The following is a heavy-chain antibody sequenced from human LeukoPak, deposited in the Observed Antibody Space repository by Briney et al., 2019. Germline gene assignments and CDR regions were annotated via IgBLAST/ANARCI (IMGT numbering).Heavy chain of an antibody. Sequence: ASVKVSCKASGGTFSSYAISWVRQAPGQRLEWMGCINPDNGNTKYSQEFQGRVTITRDTSESTTYMELSRLRSEDMAVYYCTLYNYWGQGTLVTVSS. CDR3: TLYNY. V-gene: IGHV1-3*03. D-gene: IGHD2-2*02. J-gene: IGHJ4*02. CDR1: GGTFSSYA. CDR2: INPDNGNT.